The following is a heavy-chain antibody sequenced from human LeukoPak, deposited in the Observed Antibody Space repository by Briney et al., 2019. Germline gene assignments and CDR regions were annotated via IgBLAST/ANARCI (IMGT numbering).Heavy chain of an antibody. V-gene: IGHV4-4*07. D-gene: IGHD6-13*01. CDR1: GGSISSYY. Sequence: SETLSLTCTVSGGSISSYYWSWIRQPAGKGLEWIGRIYYSGSTNYNPSLKSRVTISVDTSKNQFSLKLSSVTAADTGVYYCARVGSSWYGTNYYYYYMDVWGKGTTVTISS. CDR2: IYYSGST. CDR3: ARVGSSWYGTNYYYYYMDV. J-gene: IGHJ6*03.